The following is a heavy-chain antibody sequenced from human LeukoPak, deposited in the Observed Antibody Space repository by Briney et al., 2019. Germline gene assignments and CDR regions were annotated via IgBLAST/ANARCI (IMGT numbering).Heavy chain of an antibody. J-gene: IGHJ4*02. D-gene: IGHD6-13*01. V-gene: IGHV3-23*01. CDR3: AKGQYSSSWYYFDY. CDR1: GFTFSSYA. Sequence: PGGSLSLSCAASGFTFSSYAMSWVRQAPGKGLEWVSAISGSGGSTYYADSVKGRFTISRDNSKNTLYLQMNSLRAEDTAVYYCAKGQYSSSWYYFDYWGQGTLVTVSS. CDR2: ISGSGGST.